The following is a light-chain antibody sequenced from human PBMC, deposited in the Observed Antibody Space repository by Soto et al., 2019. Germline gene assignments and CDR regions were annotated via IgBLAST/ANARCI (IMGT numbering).Light chain of an antibody. V-gene: IGKV1-6*01. CDR3: LQDYDCPRT. Sequence: AIQMTQSPSSLSASVGDRVTITCRASQGIRDELGWYQQKAGKAPNLLISAASRLQSGVPSRFSGRGSGTDFTLTISSLQPEDFATYYCLQDYDCPRTFGQGTKVELK. J-gene: IGKJ1*01. CDR2: AAS. CDR1: QGIRDE.